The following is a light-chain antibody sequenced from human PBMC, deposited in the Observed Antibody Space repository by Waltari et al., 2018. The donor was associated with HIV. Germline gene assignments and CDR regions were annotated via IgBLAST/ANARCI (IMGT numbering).Light chain of an antibody. Sequence: QSVLSQPPSMSGAPGQRVTLPCSGNTSNIGANSVYWFQHGPDAAPKLFIFWKDRRPSGVPGRVSGSKAGTSAYLAISGLRPEDEADYYCATWDDNLNTYVFGPGTRLSVL. V-gene: IGLV1-47*01. CDR2: WKD. J-gene: IGLJ1*01. CDR3: ATWDDNLNTYV. CDR1: TSNIGANS.